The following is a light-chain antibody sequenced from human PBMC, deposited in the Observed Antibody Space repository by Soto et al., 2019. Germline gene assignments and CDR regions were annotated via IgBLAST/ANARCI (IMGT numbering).Light chain of an antibody. Sequence: IQITQSPSSLSASVGDRVTITCRASQGISNELGWYQQRPGKAPKVLIYGASNLQSGVPSRFSGSGSGTEFTLTISSLQPDDFATYYCQHYNSYSEAFGQGTKVDI. CDR3: QHYNSYSEA. J-gene: IGKJ1*01. V-gene: IGKV1-17*01. CDR2: GAS. CDR1: QGISNE.